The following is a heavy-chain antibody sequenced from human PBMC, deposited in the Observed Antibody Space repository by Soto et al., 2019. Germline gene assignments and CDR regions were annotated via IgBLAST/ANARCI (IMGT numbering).Heavy chain of an antibody. CDR1: GGSISSYY. D-gene: IGHD2-15*01. J-gene: IGHJ4*02. CDR2: IYYSGST. V-gene: IGHV4-59*01. CDR3: ARVRYCSGGSCYPNFDY. Sequence: SETLSLTCTVSGGSISSYYWSWIRQPPGKGLEWIGYIYYSGSTNYNPSLKSRVTISVDTSKNQFSLKLSSVTAADTAVYYCARVRYCSGGSCYPNFDYWGQGTLVTVS.